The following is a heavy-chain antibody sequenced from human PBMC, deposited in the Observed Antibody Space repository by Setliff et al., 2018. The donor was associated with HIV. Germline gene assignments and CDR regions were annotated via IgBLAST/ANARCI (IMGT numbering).Heavy chain of an antibody. D-gene: IGHD3-22*01. CDR2: IYYSGST. V-gene: IGHV4-31*03. J-gene: IGHJ3*02. CDR3: ARETSTMIAVVKGAFDI. CDR1: GGSISSGGYY. Sequence: SETLSLTCTVSGGSISSGGYYWSWIRQHPGKGLEWIGYIYYSGSTYYNPSLKSRVTISVDTSKNQYSLKLSSVTAADTAVYYCARETSTMIAVVKGAFDIWGQGTMVTVSS.